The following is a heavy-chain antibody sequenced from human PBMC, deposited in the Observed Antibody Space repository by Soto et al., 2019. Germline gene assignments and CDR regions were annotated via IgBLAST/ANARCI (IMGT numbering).Heavy chain of an antibody. J-gene: IGHJ4*02. CDR3: ARDGHYDSSGYYSW. D-gene: IGHD3-22*01. CDR2: INPNSGGT. CDR1: GYTFTGYY. V-gene: IGHV1-2*02. Sequence: ASVKVSCKASGYTFTGYYMHWVRQAPGQGLEWMGWINPNSGGTNYAQRFQGRVTMTRDTSISTAYMELSRLRSDDTAVYYCARDGHYDSSGYYSWWGQGTLVTVSS.